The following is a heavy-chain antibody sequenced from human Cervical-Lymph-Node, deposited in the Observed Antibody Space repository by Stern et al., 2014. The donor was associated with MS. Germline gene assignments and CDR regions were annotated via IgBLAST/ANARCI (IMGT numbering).Heavy chain of an antibody. V-gene: IGHV3-74*02. CDR1: GFNFRTYW. CDR2: INGHGAVS. CDR3: ASAYRAS. D-gene: IGHD1-1*01. J-gene: IGHJ4*02. Sequence: VQLLESGGGIVQPGGSLMISCVASGFNFRTYWMHWVRQGPGQGLEWVSRINGHGAVSTYAHPVRGRLTLSTNNANNPSYTDLDNLRVEDAAIYYGASAYRASWGQGTLVTVSS.